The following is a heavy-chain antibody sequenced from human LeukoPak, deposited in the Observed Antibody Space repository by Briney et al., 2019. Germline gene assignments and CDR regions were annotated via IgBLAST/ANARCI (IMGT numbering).Heavy chain of an antibody. V-gene: IGHV4-30-4*07. Sequence: SETLSLTCAVSGASISSGGYSWSWILQPPWKGLEWIGYIYYTGSTYYNPSLKSRCTRSVDRSKNQFSLKLSSVTAAAKAVYYCARDVYSGRYSVWFDPWGQGTLVTVSS. J-gene: IGHJ5*02. D-gene: IGHD1-26*01. CDR1: GASISSGGYS. CDR3: ARDVYSGRYSVWFDP. CDR2: IYYTGST.